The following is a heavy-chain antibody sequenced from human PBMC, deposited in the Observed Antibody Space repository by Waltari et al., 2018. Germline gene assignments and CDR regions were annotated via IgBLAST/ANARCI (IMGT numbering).Heavy chain of an antibody. D-gene: IGHD5-12*01. CDR3: ARNGRRWLQSSAPFDY. J-gene: IGHJ4*02. Sequence: QVQLQQWGAGLLMPSETLSPTCAVYGGSFSAYYWSWFRRPPGKGLEWIGEIKHSGSTNYNPSLKSRVTITGDTSKNHFSQKLSCVTAADAAVYYCARNGRRWLQSSAPFDYWGQGTLVTVSS. V-gene: IGHV4-34*01. CDR2: IKHSGST. CDR1: GGSFSAYY.